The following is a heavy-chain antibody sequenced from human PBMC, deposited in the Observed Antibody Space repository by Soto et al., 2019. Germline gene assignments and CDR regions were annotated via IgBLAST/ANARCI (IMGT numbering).Heavy chain of an antibody. D-gene: IGHD5-12*01. CDR1: GGSISSSTYY. Sequence: QLQLQESGPGLVKPSETLSLTCTVSGGSISSSTYYWNWIRQPPGKGLEWIGSIYYSGSTYYNPSLKSRVTMSVDRSKNQFSLKLSSVTAADTAVYYCARRLYGGYEDSDSWGQGTLVTVSS. V-gene: IGHV4-39*01. J-gene: IGHJ5*01. CDR2: IYYSGST. CDR3: ARRLYGGYEDSDS.